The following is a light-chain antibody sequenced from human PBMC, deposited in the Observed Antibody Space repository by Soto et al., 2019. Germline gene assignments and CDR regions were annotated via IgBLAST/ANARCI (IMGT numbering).Light chain of an antibody. CDR2: RNN. V-gene: IGLV1-47*01. Sequence: QSVLTQPPSASGTPGQGVTISGSGSTSNIGSNYVYRYQQLPGTAPKLLIYRNNQRPSGVPDRFSGSKSGTSASLAISGLRSDDEADYFCATWDDSLNAFCVMGTANKVT. J-gene: IGLJ1*01. CDR3: ATWDDSLNAFCV. CDR1: TSNIGSNY.